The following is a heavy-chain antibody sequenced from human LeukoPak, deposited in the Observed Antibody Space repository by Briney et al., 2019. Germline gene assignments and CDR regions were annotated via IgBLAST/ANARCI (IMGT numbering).Heavy chain of an antibody. CDR2: FLYSGTT. CDR1: GGSISSSSYY. D-gene: IGHD3-22*01. V-gene: IGHV4-39*07. J-gene: IGHJ4*02. Sequence: SETLSLTCTVSGGSISSSSYYWGWIRQSPGKGLEWIGSFLYSGTTCYNPSLKSRVTISVDTSKNQFSLKLSSVTAADTAVYYCARGEYYYDSSGYYPRPPFFDYWGQGTLVTVSS. CDR3: ARGEYYYDSSGYYPRPPFFDY.